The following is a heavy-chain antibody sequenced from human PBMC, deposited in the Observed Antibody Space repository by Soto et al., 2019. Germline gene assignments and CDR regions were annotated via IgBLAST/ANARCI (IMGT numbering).Heavy chain of an antibody. D-gene: IGHD4-17*01. CDR3: TRTTAVPNTLRSRYFFDY. Sequence: SETLSLTCSVSGGSVSDKTYYWSWIRQPPGKRLEWIGYVYYSGTTNYNPSLKSRVTISVDLSKNRFSLRLSSVTTADTALYYCTRTTAVPNTLRSRYFFDYWGQGTLVTVSS. J-gene: IGHJ4*02. CDR2: VYYSGTT. CDR1: GGSVSDKTYY. V-gene: IGHV4-61*01.